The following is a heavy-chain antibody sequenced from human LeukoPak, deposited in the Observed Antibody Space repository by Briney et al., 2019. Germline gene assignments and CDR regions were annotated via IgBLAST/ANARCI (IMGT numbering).Heavy chain of an antibody. D-gene: IGHD2-15*01. J-gene: IGHJ6*02. CDR2: ISTNGDTT. Sequence: GGSLRLSCAASGFTFTAHAMHWVRQAPGKGLEYVSTISTNGDTTYYADSVKGRFTISRGNSKNTLYLQMGSLRAEDMAVYYCARGRGVSSYDAMDVWGRGTTVTVSS. V-gene: IGHV3-64*02. CDR1: GFTFTAHA. CDR3: ARGRGVSSYDAMDV.